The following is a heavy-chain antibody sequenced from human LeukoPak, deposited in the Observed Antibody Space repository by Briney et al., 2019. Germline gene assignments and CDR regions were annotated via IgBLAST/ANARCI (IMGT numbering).Heavy chain of an antibody. CDR3: ARASNLYYYDSSGPPGWFDP. Sequence: SQTLSLTCTVSGGSISSGGYYWSWIRQHPGKGLEWIGYIYYSGSTYYNPSLKSRVTLSVDTSKNQFSLKLSSVTAADTAVYYCARASNLYYYDSSGPPGWFDPWGQGTLVTVSS. D-gene: IGHD3-22*01. CDR1: GGSISSGGYY. CDR2: IYYSGST. J-gene: IGHJ5*02. V-gene: IGHV4-31*03.